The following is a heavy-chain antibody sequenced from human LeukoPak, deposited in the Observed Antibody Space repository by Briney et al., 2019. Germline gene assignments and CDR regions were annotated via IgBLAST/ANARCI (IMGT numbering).Heavy chain of an antibody. Sequence: SETLSLTCAVSGGSISSNNWWGWVRQPPGKGLEWIGEIYHSGSPNYNPSLKSRVTISVDKSRNHFSLNLSSVTAADTAVYYCARDRFVYYDSSGPFDYWGQGTLVTVSS. V-gene: IGHV4-4*02. CDR2: IYHSGSP. CDR3: ARDRFVYYDSSGPFDY. J-gene: IGHJ4*02. CDR1: GGSISSNNW. D-gene: IGHD3-22*01.